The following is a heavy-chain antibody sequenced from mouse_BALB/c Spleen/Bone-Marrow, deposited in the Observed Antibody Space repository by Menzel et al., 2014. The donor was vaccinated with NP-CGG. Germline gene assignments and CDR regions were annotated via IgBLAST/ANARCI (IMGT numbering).Heavy chain of an antibody. V-gene: IGHV5-9-2*01. J-gene: IGHJ3*01. CDR3: ARHAYYDQTEVSFVY. Sequence: EVQRVESGGGLVKSGGSLKLSCAASGFSFSNYGMSWVRQTPEKRLEWVATISGDGRYTFYSDSVKGRFTISRDSAKNSLYLQLSSLRSEDTALYYCARHAYYDQTEVSFVYWGQGTLVTVSA. D-gene: IGHD2-4*01. CDR2: ISGDGRYT. CDR1: GFSFSNYG.